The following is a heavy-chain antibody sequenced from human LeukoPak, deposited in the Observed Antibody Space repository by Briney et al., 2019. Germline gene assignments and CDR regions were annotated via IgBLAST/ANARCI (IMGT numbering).Heavy chain of an antibody. CDR3: AREHSSSSGKVFDY. Sequence: ASVKVSCKASGYTFPGYYMHWVRQAPGQGLEWMGWINPNSGGTNYAQKFQGRVTMTRDTSISTAYMELSRLRSDDTAVYYCAREHSSSSGKVFDYWGQGTLVTVSS. CDR2: INPNSGGT. CDR1: GYTFPGYY. D-gene: IGHD6-6*01. J-gene: IGHJ4*02. V-gene: IGHV1-2*02.